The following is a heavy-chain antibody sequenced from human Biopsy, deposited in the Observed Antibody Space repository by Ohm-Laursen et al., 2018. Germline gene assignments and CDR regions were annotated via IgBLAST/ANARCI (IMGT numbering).Heavy chain of an antibody. CDR3: ARDRGYFPYRTLPWYFDL. J-gene: IGHJ2*01. Sequence: SQTLSLTCTVSGGSISNYYWSWIRQPAGKGLEWIGRIYSSGSTDYNPSLQSRVTISVDTSKNHFSLRLPSVTPADTAIYFCARDRGYFPYRTLPWYFDLWGRGTLVTVSS. D-gene: IGHD2-15*01. CDR2: IYSSGST. V-gene: IGHV4-4*07. CDR1: GGSISNYY.